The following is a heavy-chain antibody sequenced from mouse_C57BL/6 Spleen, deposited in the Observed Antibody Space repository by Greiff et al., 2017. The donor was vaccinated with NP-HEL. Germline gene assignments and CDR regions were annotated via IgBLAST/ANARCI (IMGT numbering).Heavy chain of an antibody. V-gene: IGHV1-26*01. J-gene: IGHJ3*01. CDR2: INPNNGGT. CDR1: GYTFTDYY. Sequence: EVQLQQSGPELVKPGASVKISCKASGYTFTDYYMNWVKQSHGKSLEWIGDINPNNGGTSYNQKFKGKATLTVDKSSSTAYMELRSLTSEDSAVYYCELGEFAYWGQGTLVTVSA. CDR3: ELGEFAY. D-gene: IGHD4-1*01.